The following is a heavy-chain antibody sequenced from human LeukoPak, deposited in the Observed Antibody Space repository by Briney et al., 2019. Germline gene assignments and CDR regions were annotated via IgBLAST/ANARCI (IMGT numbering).Heavy chain of an antibody. D-gene: IGHD4-17*01. J-gene: IGHJ4*02. CDR2: IKQDGTAK. CDR1: GFTFSRYW. Sequence: GGSLRLSCAASGFTFSRYWMSWVRQAPGRGLEWVANIKQDGTAKDYVDSVRGRFTISRDNAKSSVYLQMNSLRVEDTAVYYCGRYPPDYGDATPYWGQGTLVTVSS. V-gene: IGHV3-7*01. CDR3: GRYPPDYGDATPY.